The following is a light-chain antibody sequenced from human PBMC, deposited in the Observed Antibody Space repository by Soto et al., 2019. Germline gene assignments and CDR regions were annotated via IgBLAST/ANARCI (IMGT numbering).Light chain of an antibody. CDR1: NIGSKG. V-gene: IGLV3-21*02. CDR3: QVWDSSTDHNYV. CDR2: DDS. J-gene: IGLJ1*01. Sequence: SYELTQPPSVSVAPGQTATITCGGDNIGSKGVHWYQQKPGQAPVLVVYDDSDRPSGIPERFSGSNSGNTATLTISKVEAGDEADYYCQVWDSSTDHNYVFGTGTKLTVL.